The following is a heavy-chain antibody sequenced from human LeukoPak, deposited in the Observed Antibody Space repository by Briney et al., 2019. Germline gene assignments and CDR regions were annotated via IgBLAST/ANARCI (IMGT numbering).Heavy chain of an antibody. CDR3: ATSAGYSSGWAFDY. V-gene: IGHV1-45*02. Sequence: GASVKVSCKASGYTFTYRYLHWVRQAPGQALEWMGWITPFNGNTNYAQKFQDRVTITRDRSMSTAYMELSSLRSEGTAMYYCATSAGYSSGWAFDYWGQGTLVTVSS. CDR1: GYTFTYRY. J-gene: IGHJ4*02. D-gene: IGHD6-19*01. CDR2: ITPFNGNT.